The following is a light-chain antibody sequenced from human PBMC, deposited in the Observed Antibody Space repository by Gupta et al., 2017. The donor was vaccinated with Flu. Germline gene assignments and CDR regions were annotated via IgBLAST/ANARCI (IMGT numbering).Light chain of an antibody. J-gene: IGKJ4*01. V-gene: IGKV3-11*01. CDR2: DGS. CDR3: QQRSLWPLT. CDR1: QHIGRK. Sequence: PGTLSLSSGETATLSCRASQHIGRKLAWYQQRRGRPPRLILSDGSKRATGVPTRFSGSGSETDFTLTISDLEPEDFAVYCCQQRSLWPLTFGGGTKLEIK.